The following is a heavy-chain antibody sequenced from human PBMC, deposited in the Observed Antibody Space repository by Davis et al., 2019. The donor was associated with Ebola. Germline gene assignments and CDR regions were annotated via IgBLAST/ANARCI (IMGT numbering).Heavy chain of an antibody. CDR1: GVSIIDHY. CDR2: IDYRGRS. J-gene: IGHJ4*02. Sequence: PSETLSLTCTVSGVSIIDHYWSCIRQSPGKGLEWIGYIDYRGRSTYKPSLRSRITMSVDTSKNQFSLKLKSITAADTAVYYCARGGSPAMFKGVDERGQGTLVTVAS. CDR3: ARGGSPAMFKGVDE. V-gene: IGHV4-59*11. D-gene: IGHD2-2*01.